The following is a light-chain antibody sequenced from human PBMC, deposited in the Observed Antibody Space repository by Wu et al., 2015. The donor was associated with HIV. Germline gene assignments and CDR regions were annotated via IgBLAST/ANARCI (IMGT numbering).Light chain of an antibody. CDR1: QTVGSGY. J-gene: IGKJ1*01. Sequence: EIVLTQSPDTLSVSVGERVTLSCRASQTVGSGYLAWYQLKPGQAPRLVISEVSTRAAGIPDRFGGSGSGTDFTLTITSLEPEDIAVYSCQQRINWPRTFGQGTKVEIK. V-gene: IGKV3D-20*02. CDR3: QQRINWPRT. CDR2: EVS.